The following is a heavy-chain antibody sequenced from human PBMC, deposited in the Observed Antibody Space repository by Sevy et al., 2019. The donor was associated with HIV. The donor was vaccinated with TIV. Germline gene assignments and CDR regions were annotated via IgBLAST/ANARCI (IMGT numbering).Heavy chain of an antibody. V-gene: IGHV3-15*01. CDR3: GTGPSSGDDYCGGDCSDY. J-gene: IGHJ4*02. CDR2: MKSKADGGTA. D-gene: IGHD2-21*02. Sequence: GGSLRLSCAASGFTFRDAWRNGVRQAPGKGREWVGRMKSKADGGTAGYTAPVKGRFTILRDDSKNTIYQQMNSLETEDTAVYYCGTGPSSGDDYCGGDCSDYWGQGTLVTVSS. CDR1: GFTFRDAW.